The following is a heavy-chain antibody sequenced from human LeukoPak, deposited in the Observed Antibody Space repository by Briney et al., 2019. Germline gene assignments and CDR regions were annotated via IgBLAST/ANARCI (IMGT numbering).Heavy chain of an antibody. J-gene: IGHJ6*03. CDR1: GGFFSGYY. CDR2: INHSGST. D-gene: IGHD2-2*01. CDR3: ARGGFVVVPAAPRPYYYYMDV. V-gene: IGHV4-34*01. Sequence: PSETLSLTCAVYGGFFSGYYWSWIRQPPGKGLEWIGEINHSGSTNYNPSLKSRVTISVDTSKNQFSLKLSSVTAADTAVYYCARGGFVVVPAAPRPYYYYMDVWGKGTTVTVSS.